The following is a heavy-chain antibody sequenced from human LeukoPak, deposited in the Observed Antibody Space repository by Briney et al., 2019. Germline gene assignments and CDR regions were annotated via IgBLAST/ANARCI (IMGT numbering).Heavy chain of an antibody. CDR1: GGSISSGDYF. D-gene: IGHD3-10*01. Sequence: SETLSLTCTVSGGSISSGDYFWSWIRQPPGKGQEWIGYIHYSGSTFYNPSLKSRVTISVDTSKNQFSLNLSSVTAADTAVYHCARDPGAYPYYFDYWGQGTLVTVSS. V-gene: IGHV4-30-4*01. CDR3: ARDPGAYPYYFDY. CDR2: IHYSGST. J-gene: IGHJ4*02.